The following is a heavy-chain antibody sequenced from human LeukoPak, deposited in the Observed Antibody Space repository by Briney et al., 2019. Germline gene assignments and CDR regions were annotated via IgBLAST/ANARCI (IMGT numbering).Heavy chain of an antibody. CDR2: IYNTGSP. CDR3: ARLAAGGTW. V-gene: IGHV4-59*12. Sequence: SETLSLTCTVSGVSISSYSWSWIRQPPGKGLEWIGYIYNTGSPNYNPSLKSRVTMSVDTSKNQFSLKLTSVTAADTAVYYCARLAAGGTWWGQGTLVTVSS. D-gene: IGHD6-13*01. J-gene: IGHJ4*02. CDR1: GVSISSYS.